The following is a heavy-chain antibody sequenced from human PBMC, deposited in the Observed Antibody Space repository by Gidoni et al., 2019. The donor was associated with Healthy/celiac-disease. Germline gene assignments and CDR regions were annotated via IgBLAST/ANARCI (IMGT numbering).Heavy chain of an antibody. CDR3: ASTGSGSMDV. CDR1: GGSFSGYY. J-gene: IGHJ6*02. V-gene: IGHV4-34*01. CDR2: INHSGST. D-gene: IGHD3-10*01. Sequence: QVQLQQWGAGLLKPSETLSLTCAVYGGSFSGYYWSWIRQPPGKGLEWIGEINHSGSTNYNPSLKSRVTISVDTSKNQFSLKLSSVTAADTAVYYCASTGSGSMDVWGQGTTVTVSS.